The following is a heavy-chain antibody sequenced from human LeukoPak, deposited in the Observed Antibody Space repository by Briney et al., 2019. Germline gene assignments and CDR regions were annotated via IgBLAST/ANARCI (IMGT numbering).Heavy chain of an antibody. CDR1: GGSFSGYY. Sequence: KASETLSLTCAVYGGSFSGYYWSWIRQPPGKGLEWIGEINHSGSTNYNPSLKSRVTISVDTSKNQFSLKLSSVTAADTAVYYCARHRLTMVRGVIVGGNWFDPWGQGTLVTVSS. J-gene: IGHJ5*02. CDR3: ARHRLTMVRGVIVGGNWFDP. V-gene: IGHV4-34*01. D-gene: IGHD3-10*01. CDR2: INHSGST.